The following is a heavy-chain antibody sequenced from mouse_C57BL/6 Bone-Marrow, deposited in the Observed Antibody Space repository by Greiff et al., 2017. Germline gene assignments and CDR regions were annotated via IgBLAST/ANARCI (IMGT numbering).Heavy chain of an antibody. J-gene: IGHJ4*01. D-gene: IGHD2-2*01. V-gene: IGHV5-15*01. CDR2: ISNLAYSI. Sequence: EVQGVESGGGLVQPGGSLKLSCAASGFTFSDYGMAWVRQAPRKGPEWVAFISNLAYSIYYADTVTGRYTISRENAKNTLYLEMSSLRSEDTAMYYCARQGGYPYYYAMDYWGQGTSVTVSS. CDR1: GFTFSDYG. CDR3: ARQGGYPYYYAMDY.